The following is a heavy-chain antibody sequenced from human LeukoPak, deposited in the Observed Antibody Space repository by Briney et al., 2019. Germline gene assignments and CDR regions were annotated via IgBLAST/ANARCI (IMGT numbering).Heavy chain of an antibody. D-gene: IGHD5-12*01. CDR1: GFTFSSYE. CDR2: ISSSGSTI. Sequence: PGGSLRLSCAASGFTFSSYEMNWVRQAPGKGLEWVSYISSSGSTIYYADSVKGRFTISRDNAKNSLYLQMNSLRAEDTAVYYCAKDPWGSGYAYYFDYWGQGTLVTVSS. CDR3: AKDPWGSGYAYYFDY. V-gene: IGHV3-48*03. J-gene: IGHJ4*02.